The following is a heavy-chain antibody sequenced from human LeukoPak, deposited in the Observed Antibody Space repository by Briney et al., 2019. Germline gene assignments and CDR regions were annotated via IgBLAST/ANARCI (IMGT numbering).Heavy chain of an antibody. V-gene: IGHV3-9*01. CDR3: VKDRNTKDLDSLDI. J-gene: IGHJ3*02. CDR2: IDWNSGNS. CDR1: GFTFDDYA. Sequence: GGSLRLSCAASGFTFDDYAMHWVRKVPGKGLEWVSGIDWNSGNSGYADSVEGRFTISRDNAKNFLYLQMNSPRTEDTALYYCVKDRNTKDLDSLDIWGQGTMVTVSS. D-gene: IGHD2-2*03.